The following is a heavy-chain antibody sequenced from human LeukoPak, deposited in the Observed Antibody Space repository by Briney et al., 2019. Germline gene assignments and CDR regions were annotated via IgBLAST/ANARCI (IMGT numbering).Heavy chain of an antibody. CDR1: GGSISSSSYY. D-gene: IGHD2-21*01. V-gene: IGHV4-39*01. Sequence: SETLSLTCTVSGGSISSSSYYWGWIRQPPGKGLEWIGSIYYSGSTYYNPSLKSRVTISVDTSKNEFSLRLSPVTAADTAVYYCARLKEFQKIFDYWGQGTLVSVSS. CDR2: IYYSGST. CDR3: ARLKEFQKIFDY. J-gene: IGHJ4*02.